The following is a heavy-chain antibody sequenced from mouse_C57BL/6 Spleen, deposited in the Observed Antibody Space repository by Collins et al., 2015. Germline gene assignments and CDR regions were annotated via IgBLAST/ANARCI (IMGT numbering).Heavy chain of an antibody. J-gene: IGHJ4*01. CDR3: APYYSN. Sequence: QVQLQQPGAELVKPGASVKLSCKASGYTFTSYWMQWVKQRPGQGLEWIGEIDPSDSYTNNNQKFKGKATLTVDTSSSTAYMQLSSLTSEDSAVYYCAPYYSNWGQGTSVTVSS. V-gene: IGHV1-50*01. CDR2: IDPSDSYT. D-gene: IGHD2-5*01. CDR1: GYTFTSYW.